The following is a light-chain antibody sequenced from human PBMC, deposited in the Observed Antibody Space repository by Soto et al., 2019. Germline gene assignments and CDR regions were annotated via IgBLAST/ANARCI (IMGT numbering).Light chain of an antibody. J-gene: IGLJ1*01. V-gene: IGLV2-8*01. Sequence: QSVLTQPPSASGSPGQSVAISCTGTSSDVGGYNYVSWYQQHPGKAPKLMIYEVNKRPSGVPDRFSGSKSGNTASLTVSGLQAEDEADYYCCSYAGSYTFSYVFGTGTKVTVL. CDR2: EVN. CDR3: CSYAGSYTFSYV. CDR1: SSDVGGYNY.